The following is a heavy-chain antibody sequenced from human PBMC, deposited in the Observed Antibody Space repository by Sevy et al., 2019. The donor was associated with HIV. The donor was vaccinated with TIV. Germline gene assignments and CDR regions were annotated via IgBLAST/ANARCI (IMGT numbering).Heavy chain of an antibody. CDR1: GGSFSGYY. V-gene: IGHV4-34*01. Sequence: SETLSLTCAVYGGSFSGYYWSWIRQPPGKGLEWIGEINHGGSTNYNPSLKSRVTISVDTSKNQFSLKLTSMTAADTALYYCARHCSSISCYHVFDIWGQGTMVTVSS. CDR3: ARHCSSISCYHVFDI. CDR2: INHGGST. D-gene: IGHD2-2*01. J-gene: IGHJ3*02.